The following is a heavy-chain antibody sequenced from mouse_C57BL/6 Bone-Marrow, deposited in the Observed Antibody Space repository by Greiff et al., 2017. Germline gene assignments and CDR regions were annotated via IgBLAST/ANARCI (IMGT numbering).Heavy chain of an antibody. CDR1: GFTFSDFY. V-gene: IGHV7-1*01. Sequence: EVKLMESGGGLVQSGRSLGLSCATSGFTFSDFYMEWVRQAPGKGLEWIAASRNKANDYTTEYSASVKGRFIVSRDTSQSILYLQMNALRAEDTAIYYCARDARYDYGYAMDYWGQGASVTVSS. CDR3: ARDARYDYGYAMDY. CDR2: SRNKANDYTT. J-gene: IGHJ4*01. D-gene: IGHD2-4*01.